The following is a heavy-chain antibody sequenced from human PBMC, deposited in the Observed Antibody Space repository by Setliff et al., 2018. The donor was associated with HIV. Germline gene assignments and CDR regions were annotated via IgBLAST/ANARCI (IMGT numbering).Heavy chain of an antibody. D-gene: IGHD3-10*01. CDR1: GGSINSGTFY. CDR3: ARAISTPSYYYHMDV. V-gene: IGHV4-61*09. J-gene: IGHJ6*03. CDR2: IFIGGRT. Sequence: SETLSLTCSVSGGSINSGTFYWGWIRQPPGKGLEWIGHIFIGGRTDYRPSLKSRLTISLDTSKNQLSLKLSSVTAADTAVYYCARAISTPSYYYHMDVWGTGTPVTVSS.